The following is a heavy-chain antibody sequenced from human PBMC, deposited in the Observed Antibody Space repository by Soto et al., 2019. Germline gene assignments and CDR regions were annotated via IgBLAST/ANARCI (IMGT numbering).Heavy chain of an antibody. CDR1: GGTFSSYA. CDR3: ARGIGYCGGDGHWGFDY. Sequence: QVQLVQSGAEVKKPGSSVKVSCKASGGTFSSYAISWVRQAPGQGLEWMGGIIPIFGTANYAQKFQGRVTIAADEFTRTAYMALRSLRSEDTAVYYCARGIGYCGGDGHWGFDYWGQGTLVTVSS. J-gene: IGHJ4*02. CDR2: IIPIFGTA. D-gene: IGHD2-21*02. V-gene: IGHV1-69*12.